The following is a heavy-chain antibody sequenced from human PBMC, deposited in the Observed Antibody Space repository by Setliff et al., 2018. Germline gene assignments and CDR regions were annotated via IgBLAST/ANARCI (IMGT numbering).Heavy chain of an antibody. CDR1: GGSISSSN. J-gene: IGHJ4*02. Sequence: ETLSLTCAVPGGSISSSNWWSWVRQPPGKGLEWVSVISDSGGTTYYADSVKGRFTISRDNSKNTLYLQMNSLRAEDTAVYYCAKKLPGVRYFDYCGQGTLVTVSS. D-gene: IGHD1-7*01. CDR3: AKKLPGVRYFDY. CDR2: ISDSGGTT. V-gene: IGHV3-23*01.